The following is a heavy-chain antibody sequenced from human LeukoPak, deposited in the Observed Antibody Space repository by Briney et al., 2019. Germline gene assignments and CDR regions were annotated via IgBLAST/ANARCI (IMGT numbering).Heavy chain of an antibody. D-gene: IGHD6-19*01. CDR1: GFTFSSYW. J-gene: IGHJ4*02. Sequence: GGSLRLSCAASGFTFSSYWMSWVRQAPGKGLEWVANIKQDGSEKYYVDSVKGRFTISRDNAKNSLYLQMNSLRAEDTAVYYCARRVWGGWYYFDYWGQGTLVTVSS. CDR2: IKQDGSEK. V-gene: IGHV3-7*01. CDR3: ARRVWGGWYYFDY.